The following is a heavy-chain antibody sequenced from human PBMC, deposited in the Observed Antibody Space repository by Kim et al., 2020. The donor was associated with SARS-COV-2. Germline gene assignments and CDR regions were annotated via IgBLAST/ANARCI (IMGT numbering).Heavy chain of an antibody. CDR1: GGSLSPYY. J-gene: IGHJ3*02. D-gene: IGHD3-10*01. CDR2: MHYSGRA. CDR3: ARFQHGSGSYLDPFDI. V-gene: IGHV4-59*01. Sequence: SETLSLTCTVSGGSLSPYYWSWIRQPPGKGLVWIGYMHYSGRANYSPSLKSRVAISVDTSKNHFSLNLTSVTAADTAKYFCARFQHGSGSYLDPFDIWGQGTLVTVSS.